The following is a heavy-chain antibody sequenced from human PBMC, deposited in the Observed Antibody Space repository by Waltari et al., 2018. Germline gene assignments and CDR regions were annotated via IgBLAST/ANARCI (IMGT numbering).Heavy chain of an antibody. CDR2: ISGRGDNT. CDR3: AKDLTITMVQGVIPYYGMDV. CDR1: GFAFSNYA. D-gene: IGHD3-10*01. Sequence: EVQLLESGWGLVQPGGSLRLSCAASGFAFSNYAMTWVRQAPGKGLEWVFSISGRGDNTYYADSVKGRFTVSRDNSKNTLFLQMNSLRAEDRAVYFCAKDLTITMVQGVIPYYGMDVWGQGTTVTVSS. V-gene: IGHV3-23*01. J-gene: IGHJ6*02.